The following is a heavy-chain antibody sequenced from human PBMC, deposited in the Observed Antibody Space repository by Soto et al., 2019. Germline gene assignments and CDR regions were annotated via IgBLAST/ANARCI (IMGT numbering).Heavy chain of an antibody. D-gene: IGHD4-4*01. J-gene: IGHJ5*02. Sequence: EVQLVESGGGLVQPGRSLRLSCAASGFTFDDYAMHWVRQAPGMGLEWVSGISWNSGSIGYADSVKGRFTISRDNGKNSLYRQRNSLRPEDTALYYCAKDPYSNYGAWFDPWGQGTLVTVSS. CDR2: ISWNSGSI. CDR3: AKDPYSNYGAWFDP. V-gene: IGHV3-9*01. CDR1: GFTFDDYA.